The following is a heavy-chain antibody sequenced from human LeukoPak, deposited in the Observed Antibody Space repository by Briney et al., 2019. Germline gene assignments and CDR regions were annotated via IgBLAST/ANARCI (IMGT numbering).Heavy chain of an antibody. CDR1: GYTFTSYD. CDR3: ARGREQLGRYYYYYMDV. CDR2: MNPNSGNT. J-gene: IGHJ6*03. V-gene: IGHV1-8*01. D-gene: IGHD6-6*01. Sequence: ASVKVSCKASGYTFTSYDINWVRQATGQGLEWRGWMNPNSGNTGYAQKFQGRVTMTRNTSISTAYMELSSLRSEDTAVYYCARGREQLGRYYYYYMDVWGKGTTVTVSS.